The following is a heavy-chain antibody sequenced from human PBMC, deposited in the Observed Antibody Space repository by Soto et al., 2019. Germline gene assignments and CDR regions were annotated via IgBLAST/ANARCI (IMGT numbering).Heavy chain of an antibody. V-gene: IGHV4-30-4*01. D-gene: IGHD3-3*01. Sequence: KPSETLSLTCTVSGGSISSGDYYWSWIRQPPGKGLEWIGYIYYSGSAYYNPSLKSRVTISVDTSKNQFSLKLSSVTAADTAVYYCARYTKRQPLSGDYDSWSGSPGAFDPWGQGTLVTVSS. CDR1: GGSISSGDYY. CDR2: IYYSGSA. CDR3: ARYTKRQPLSGDYDSWSGSPGAFDP. J-gene: IGHJ5*02.